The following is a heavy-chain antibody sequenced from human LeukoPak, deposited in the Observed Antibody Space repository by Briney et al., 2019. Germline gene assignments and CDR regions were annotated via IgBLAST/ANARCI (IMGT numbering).Heavy chain of an antibody. CDR2: ISHDGFNQ. CDR3: ARDGAARLLRYYYYMDV. J-gene: IGHJ6*03. Sequence: GGSLRLSCAATGFTFSDHAVHWVRQAPGKGLEWVAVISHDGFNQKYADSVKGRFTVSRDNSESMQFLQMNALRPEDTAVYYCARDGAARLLRYYYYMDVWGKGTTVTVS. CDR1: GFTFSDHA. D-gene: IGHD6-6*01. V-gene: IGHV3-30*04.